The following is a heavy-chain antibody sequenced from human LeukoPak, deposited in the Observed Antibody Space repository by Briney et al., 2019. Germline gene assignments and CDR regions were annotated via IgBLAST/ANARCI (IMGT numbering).Heavy chain of an antibody. CDR2: INHSGST. V-gene: IGHV4-34*01. CDR3: ARAGIAARRAFDP. J-gene: IGHJ5*02. D-gene: IGHD6-13*01. Sequence: SETLSLTCAVYGGSFSGYYWSWIRQPPGKGLEWIGEINHSGSTNYNPSLKSRVTISVDTSKNQFSLKLSSVTAADTAVYYCARAGIAARRAFDPWGQGPLVTVSS. CDR1: GGSFSGYY.